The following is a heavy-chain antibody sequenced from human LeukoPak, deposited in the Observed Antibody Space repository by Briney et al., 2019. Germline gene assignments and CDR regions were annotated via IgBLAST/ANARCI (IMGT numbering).Heavy chain of an antibody. CDR2: IYYSGST. D-gene: IGHD3-3*01. CDR1: GGSISSYY. J-gene: IGHJ6*02. CDR3: ARGRYDFWSGYSTPYYYYGMDV. Sequence: SETLSHTCTVSGGSISSYYWSWIRQPPGKGLEWIGYIYYSGSTNYNPSLKSRVTISVDTSKNQFSLKLSSVTAADTAVYYCARGRYDFWSGYSTPYYYYGMDVWGQGTTVTVSS. V-gene: IGHV4-59*01.